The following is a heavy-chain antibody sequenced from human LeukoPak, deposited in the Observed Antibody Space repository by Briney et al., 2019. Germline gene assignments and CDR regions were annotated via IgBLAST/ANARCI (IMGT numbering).Heavy chain of an antibody. CDR2: IYTSGST. CDR1: GGSVSSGTYY. CDR3: AREGAARNFDY. D-gene: IGHD6-6*01. Sequence: SETLSLTCTVSGGSVSSGTYYWTWIRQPAGKGLEWIGRIYTSGSTNFDPSLKSRVSISLDASQNQFSLKLSSVTAADTAVYYCAREGAARNFDYWGQGILVTVSS. V-gene: IGHV4-61*02. J-gene: IGHJ4*02.